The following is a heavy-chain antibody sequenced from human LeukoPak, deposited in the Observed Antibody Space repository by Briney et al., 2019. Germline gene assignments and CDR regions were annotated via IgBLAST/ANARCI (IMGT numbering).Heavy chain of an antibody. CDR3: AKDDWYYYDSSGYYGFDY. D-gene: IGHD3-22*01. CDR2: ISGSGGST. Sequence: GGSLRLSCAASGFTFSSYAMSWARQAPGKGLEWVSAISGSGGSTYYADSVKGRFTISRDNSKNTLYLQMNSLRAEDTAVYYCAKDDWYYYDSSGYYGFDYWGQGTLVTVSS. J-gene: IGHJ4*02. V-gene: IGHV3-23*01. CDR1: GFTFSSYA.